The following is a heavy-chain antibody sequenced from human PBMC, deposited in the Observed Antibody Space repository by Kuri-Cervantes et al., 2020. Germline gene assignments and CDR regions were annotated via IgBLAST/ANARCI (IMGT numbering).Heavy chain of an antibody. CDR2: ISWNSGSI. CDR1: GFTFDDYA. CDR3: ARGVVGATGAFDI. Sequence: SLKISCAASGFTFDDYAMHWVRQAPGKGLEWVSGISWNSGSIGYADSVKGRFTISRDNAKNSLYLQMNSLRAEDTALYYCARGVVGATGAFDIWGQGTMVTVSS. D-gene: IGHD1-26*01. J-gene: IGHJ3*02. V-gene: IGHV3-9*01.